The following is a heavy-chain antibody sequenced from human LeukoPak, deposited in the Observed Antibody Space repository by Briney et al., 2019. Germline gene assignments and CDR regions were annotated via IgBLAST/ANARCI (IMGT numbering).Heavy chain of an antibody. CDR1: GFTFSSYW. CDR3: ARVTWVVVGATEDAFDI. D-gene: IGHD1-26*01. Sequence: GGSLRLSCAASGFTFSSYWMHWVRQAPGKGLVWVSRINTDGSSTSYADSEKGRFTISRDNAKNTLYLQMNSLRAEDTAVYYCARVTWVVVGATEDAFDIWGQGTMVTVSS. V-gene: IGHV3-74*01. J-gene: IGHJ3*02. CDR2: INTDGSST.